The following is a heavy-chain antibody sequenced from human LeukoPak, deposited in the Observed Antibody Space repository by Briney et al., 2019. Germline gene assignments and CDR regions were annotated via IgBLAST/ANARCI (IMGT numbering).Heavy chain of an antibody. CDR2: ISSSSSFR. J-gene: IGHJ4*02. Sequence: PGGSLRPSCAASGFNFSGYSMNWVRQAPGKGLEWVSSISSSSSFRYYADSVKGRFTISRDNAKNSLYLQMNSLRAEDTAVYYCARESSGYFYWGQGTLVTVSS. V-gene: IGHV3-21*01. D-gene: IGHD3-22*01. CDR3: ARESSGYFY. CDR1: GFNFSGYS.